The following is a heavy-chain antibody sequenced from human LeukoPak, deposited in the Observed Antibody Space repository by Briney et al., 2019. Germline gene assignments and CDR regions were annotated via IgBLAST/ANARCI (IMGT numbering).Heavy chain of an antibody. CDR2: VSYDGGNK. CDR3: ARGYGGQDYFDY. Sequence: GGSLRLSCAASGFTFSSYSMHWVRQAPGKGLEWVAVVSYDGGNKDYADSVKGRFTISRDNSKNTLYLQMNSLSTEDTAVYYCARGYGGQDYFDYWGQGTLVTVSS. CDR1: GFTFSSYS. V-gene: IGHV3-30*03. J-gene: IGHJ4*02. D-gene: IGHD4-23*01.